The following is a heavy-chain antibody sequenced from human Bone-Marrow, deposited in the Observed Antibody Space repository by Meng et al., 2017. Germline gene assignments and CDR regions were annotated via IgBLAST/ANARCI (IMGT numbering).Heavy chain of an antibody. CDR1: GLSFTDAW. D-gene: IGHD6-13*01. Sequence: GESLKISCVASGLSFTDAWMSWVRQAPGKGLEWVGRIKRNSDGGTIDYAAPVKGRFTISRDDSKNTLYLQMDSLITDDTAVYFCATGAASADHWGQGTLVTVSS. J-gene: IGHJ4*02. CDR2: IKRNSDGGTI. V-gene: IGHV3-15*01. CDR3: ATGAASADH.